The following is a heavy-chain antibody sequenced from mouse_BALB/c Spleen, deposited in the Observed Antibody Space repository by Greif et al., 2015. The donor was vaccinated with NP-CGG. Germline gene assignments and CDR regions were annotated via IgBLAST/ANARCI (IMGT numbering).Heavy chain of an antibody. CDR1: GYTFTSFV. CDR2: INPYNDGT. Sequence: VQLQQSGPELVKPGASVKMSCKASGYTFTSFVMHWVKQKPGQGLEWIGYINPYNDGTKYNEKFKGKATLTSDKSSSTAYMELSSLTSEDSAVYYCARESYDYDDGFAYWGQGTLVTVPA. J-gene: IGHJ3*01. V-gene: IGHV1-14*01. D-gene: IGHD2-4*01. CDR3: ARESYDYDDGFAY.